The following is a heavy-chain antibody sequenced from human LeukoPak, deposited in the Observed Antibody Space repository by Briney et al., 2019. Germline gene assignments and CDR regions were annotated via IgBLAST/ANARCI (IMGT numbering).Heavy chain of an antibody. Sequence: GRSLRLSCAASGFTFSSYGMHWVRQAPGKGLEWVAVISYDGSNKYYADSVKGRFTISRDNSKNTLYLQMNSLRAEDTAVYYCAKGLLWFGELLLEGLDYWGQGTLVTVSS. J-gene: IGHJ4*02. CDR3: AKGLLWFGELLLEGLDY. CDR1: GFTFSSYG. D-gene: IGHD3-10*01. V-gene: IGHV3-30*18. CDR2: ISYDGSNK.